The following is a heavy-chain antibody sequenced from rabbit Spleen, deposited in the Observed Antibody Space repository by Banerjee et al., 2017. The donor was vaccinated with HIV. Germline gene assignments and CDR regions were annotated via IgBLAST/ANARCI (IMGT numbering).Heavy chain of an antibody. CDR1: GFSFSSSDY. CDR2: INAGSSGRT. D-gene: IGHD8-1*01. V-gene: IGHV1S45*01. J-gene: IGHJ4*01. Sequence: QEQLEESGGDLVKPEGSLTLTCAASGFSFSSSDYMCWVRQAPGKGLEWIACINAGSSGRTFYASWAKGRFTSSKTSSTTVTLQMTSLTAADTATYFCARDGGSRNVLGDYFNLWGPGTLVTVS. CDR3: ARDGGSRNVLGDYFNL.